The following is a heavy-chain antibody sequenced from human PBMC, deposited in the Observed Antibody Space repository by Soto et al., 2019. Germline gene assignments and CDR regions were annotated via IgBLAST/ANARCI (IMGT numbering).Heavy chain of an antibody. Sequence: PGESLKISCKGSGYSFTSYWINWVRQMPGKGLEWMGRIDPSDSYTNYSPSFQGHVTISFDKSISTAYLQWSSLKASDTAMYYCARQIYDSDTGPNFQYYFDSWGQGTPVTVSS. J-gene: IGHJ4*02. CDR1: GYSFTSYW. CDR3: ARQIYDSDTGPNFQYYFDS. D-gene: IGHD3-22*01. V-gene: IGHV5-10-1*01. CDR2: IDPSDSYT.